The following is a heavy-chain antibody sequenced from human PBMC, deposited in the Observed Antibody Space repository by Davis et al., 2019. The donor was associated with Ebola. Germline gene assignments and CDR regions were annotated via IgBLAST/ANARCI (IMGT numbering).Heavy chain of an antibody. V-gene: IGHV4-34*01. CDR3: ARGSGDDFWSGYYRAAWIDY. Sequence: PSETLSLTCAVYGGSFSGYYWSWIRQPPGKGLEWIGEINHSGSTNYNPSLKSRVTISVDTSKNQFSLKLSSVTAADTAVYYCARGSGDDFWSGYYRAAWIDYWGQGTLVTVSS. CDR1: GGSFSGYY. D-gene: IGHD3-3*01. J-gene: IGHJ4*02. CDR2: INHSGST.